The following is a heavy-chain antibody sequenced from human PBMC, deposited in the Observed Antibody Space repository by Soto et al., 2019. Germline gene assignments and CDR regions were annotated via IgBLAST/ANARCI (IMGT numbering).Heavy chain of an antibody. V-gene: IGHV4-39*02. D-gene: IGHD5-18*01. CDR2: IYYSGST. Sequence: SETLSLTCTVSGGSISSSSYYWGWIRQPPGKGLEWIGTIYYSGSTYYNPSLKGRVTISVDLSKNHFSLKLTSVTAADTDVYYCARLQLSYGHDYWGQGTLVTVSS. J-gene: IGHJ4*02. CDR3: ARLQLSYGHDY. CDR1: GGSISSSSYY.